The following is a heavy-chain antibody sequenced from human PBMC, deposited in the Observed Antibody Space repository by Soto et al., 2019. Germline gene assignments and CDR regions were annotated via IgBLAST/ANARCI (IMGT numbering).Heavy chain of an antibody. J-gene: IGHJ5*02. V-gene: IGHV4-34*01. CDR1: GGSFSGYY. CDR3: ARAGGARWLQQNWFDP. D-gene: IGHD5-12*01. Sequence: EQLQQWGAGLLKPSETLSLTCAVYGGSFSGYYWSWIRQPPGKGLEWIGEINHSGSTNYNPSLKSRVTISVDTSKNQFSLKLSSVTAADTAVYYCARAGGARWLQQNWFDPWGQGTLVTVSS. CDR2: INHSGST.